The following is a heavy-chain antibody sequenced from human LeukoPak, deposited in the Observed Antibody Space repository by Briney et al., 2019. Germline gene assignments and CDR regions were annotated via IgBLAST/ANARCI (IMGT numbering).Heavy chain of an antibody. Sequence: ASVKVSCKASGYTFTGYYMHWVRQAPGQGLEWMGWINPNSGGTNYAQKFQGRVTMTRDTSISTAYMELSRLRSDDTAVYYCARMRDSGYSYGYGYWGQGTLVTVSS. J-gene: IGHJ4*02. V-gene: IGHV1-2*02. CDR1: GYTFTGYY. D-gene: IGHD5-18*01. CDR3: ARMRDSGYSYGYGY. CDR2: INPNSGGT.